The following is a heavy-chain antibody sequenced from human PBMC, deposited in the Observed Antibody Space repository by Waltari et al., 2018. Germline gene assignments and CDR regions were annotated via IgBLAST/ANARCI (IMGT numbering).Heavy chain of an antibody. J-gene: IGHJ4*02. CDR3: ARGVGAEGSSPVLGY. D-gene: IGHD2-15*01. CDR2: INPNNGGT. CDR1: GYTFSGYY. Sequence: QVQLVQSGAEVKKPGASVKVSCKASGYTFSGYYMHWVRQAPGQGLEWMGWINPNNGGTNYAQKFQGRVTMTWDTSISTVYMELSRLRSDDTAVYYCARGVGAEGSSPVLGYWGQGIPVTVSS. V-gene: IGHV1-2*02.